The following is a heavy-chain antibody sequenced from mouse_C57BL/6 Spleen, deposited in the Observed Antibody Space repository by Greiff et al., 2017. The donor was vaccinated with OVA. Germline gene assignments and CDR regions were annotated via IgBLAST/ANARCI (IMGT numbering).Heavy chain of an antibody. V-gene: IGHV1-26*01. CDR3: ARDYSKRDFDV. CDR2: INPNNGGT. Sequence: EVQLQQSGPELVKPGASVKISCKASGYTFTDYYMNWVKQSHGKSLEWIGDINPNNGGTSYNQKFKGKATLTVDKSSSTAYMELRSLTSEDSAGYICARDYSKRDFDVWGTGTTVTVSA. J-gene: IGHJ1*03. D-gene: IGHD2-5*01. CDR1: GYTFTDYY.